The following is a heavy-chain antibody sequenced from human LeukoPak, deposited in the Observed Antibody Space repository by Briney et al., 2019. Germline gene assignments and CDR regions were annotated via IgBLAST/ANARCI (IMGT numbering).Heavy chain of an antibody. Sequence: PWETLSLTCTVSGGSISTYEWSWIRRPPGKGLEWIAYIHASGPTNYNPSLKSRLPISVDTSKHKFSLKLRSVTAAHTAVYHCARHHAGIAARPFDNWGQGTLVTVSS. J-gene: IGHJ4*02. V-gene: IGHV4-4*09. CDR1: GGSISTYE. D-gene: IGHD6-6*01. CDR2: IHASGPT. CDR3: ARHHAGIAARPFDN.